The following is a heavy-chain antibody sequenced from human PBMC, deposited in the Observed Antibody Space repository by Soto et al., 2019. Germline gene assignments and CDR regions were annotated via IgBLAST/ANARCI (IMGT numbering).Heavy chain of an antibody. CDR2: ISSSSSTI. CDR3: PRDREGWVGVAELYCYYGMDV. D-gene: IGHD1-26*01. J-gene: IGHJ6*02. Sequence: GTIGLPGVPCPCSCSSCRLNRTRLAPRKGLQWLSYISSSSSTIYCADSVKGRFTISRDNAKNSLYRQMNSLRDEDTAVYYCPRDREGWVGVAELYCYYGMDVWGQGTRVAVS. V-gene: IGHV3-48*02. CDR1: PCSCSSCR.